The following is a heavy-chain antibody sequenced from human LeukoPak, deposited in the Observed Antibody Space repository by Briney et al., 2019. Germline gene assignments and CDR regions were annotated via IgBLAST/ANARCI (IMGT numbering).Heavy chain of an antibody. CDR1: GGSIRSYY. CDR2: IIFGGST. CDR3: AREGGDSSSCFDY. V-gene: IGHV4-59*12. Sequence: SETLSLTCTVSGGSIRSYYWSWIRQPPGKGLEWIGYIIFGGSTNYNPSLRNRVSISVDTSKNQFSLKLTSVTAADTAVYYCAREGGDSSSCFDYWGQGTLVTVSS. D-gene: IGHD6-6*01. J-gene: IGHJ4*02.